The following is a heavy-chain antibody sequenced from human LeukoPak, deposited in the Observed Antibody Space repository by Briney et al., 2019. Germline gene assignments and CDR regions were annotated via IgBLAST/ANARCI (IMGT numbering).Heavy chain of an antibody. V-gene: IGHV4-4*07. J-gene: IGHJ3*02. Sequence: SETLSLTCTVSGGSISSYYWSWIRQPAGKGLEWIGRIYTSGSTNYNPSLKSRVTISVDTSKNQFSLKLSSVTAADTAVYYCARGLYSSSWYPRPEDAFDIWAKGQWSPSLQ. CDR2: IYTSGST. CDR1: GGSISSYY. CDR3: ARGLYSSSWYPRPEDAFDI. D-gene: IGHD6-13*01.